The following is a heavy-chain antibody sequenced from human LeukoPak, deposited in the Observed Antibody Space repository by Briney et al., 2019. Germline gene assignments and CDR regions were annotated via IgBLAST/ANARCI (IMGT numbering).Heavy chain of an antibody. CDR1: GFTFNNYA. V-gene: IGHV3-23*01. D-gene: IGHD6-19*01. CDR3: AREGGGPTVAGRRGIDY. J-gene: IGHJ4*02. Sequence: PGGSLRLSCAASGFTFNNYAMTWVRQAPGEGLQWVSSVISNGGSTYHADSVRGRFTISRDNSKNTLYLQMNSLRAEDTAIYYCAREGGGPTVAGRRGIDYWGQGSLVIVSS. CDR2: VISNGGST.